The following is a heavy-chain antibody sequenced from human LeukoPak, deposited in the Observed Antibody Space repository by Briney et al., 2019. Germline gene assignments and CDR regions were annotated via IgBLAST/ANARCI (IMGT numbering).Heavy chain of an antibody. J-gene: IGHJ5*02. CDR3: ARGSSLGWFDP. V-gene: IGHV4-59*01. CDR2: IYYSGST. D-gene: IGHD6-6*01. CDR1: GVSISSYY. Sequence: PSETLSLTCTVSGVSISSYYWSWIRQPPGKGLEWIGYIYYSGSTNYNPSLKSRVTISVDTSKNQFSLKLSSVTAADTAVYYCARGSSLGWFDPWGQGTLVTVSS.